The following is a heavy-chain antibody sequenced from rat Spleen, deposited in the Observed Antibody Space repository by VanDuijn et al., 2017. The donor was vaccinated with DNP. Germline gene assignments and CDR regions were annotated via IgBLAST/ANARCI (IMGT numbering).Heavy chain of an antibody. J-gene: IGHJ2*01. CDR1: GFSLSSYT. CDR2: ISSGGST. V-gene: IGHV2-6*01. CDR3: ARGTYNSGYGYFDY. Sequence: QVQLKESGPGLVQPSQTLSLTCTVSGFSLSSYTVTWVRQPSGKVLEWIAAISSGGSTYYNSALKSRLSISRDTSKSQVFLKMNSLQTEDMATYYCARGTYNSGYGYFDYWGQGVMVTVSS. D-gene: IGHD4-3*01.